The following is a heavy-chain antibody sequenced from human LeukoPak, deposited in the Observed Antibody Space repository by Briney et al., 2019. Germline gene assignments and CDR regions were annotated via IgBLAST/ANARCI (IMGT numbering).Heavy chain of an antibody. Sequence: SKTLSLTCAVYGGSFSGYYWNWIRQPPGKGLEWIAEINHSGSTNYNPSLKSRVTISVDTSRNQFSLNLRSVTAADTAVYYCARRFCSSASCPGFDPWGQGNQVTVSS. J-gene: IGHJ5*02. V-gene: IGHV4-34*01. CDR3: ARRFCSSASCPGFDP. CDR1: GGSFSGYY. CDR2: INHSGST. D-gene: IGHD2-2*01.